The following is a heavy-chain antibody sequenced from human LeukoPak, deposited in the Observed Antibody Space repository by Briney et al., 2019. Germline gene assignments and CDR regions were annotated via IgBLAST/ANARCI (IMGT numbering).Heavy chain of an antibody. CDR3: AREDCSGGSCYSSEAFDI. V-gene: IGHV3-21*01. J-gene: IGHJ3*02. D-gene: IGHD2-15*01. Sequence: PGGSLRLSCAASGFTFSSYSMNWVRQAPGKGLEWVSSISSSSSYIYYADSVKGRFTISRDNAKNSLYLQMNSLRAEDTAVYYCAREDCSGGSCYSSEAFDIWGQRTMVTVSS. CDR2: ISSSSSYI. CDR1: GFTFSSYS.